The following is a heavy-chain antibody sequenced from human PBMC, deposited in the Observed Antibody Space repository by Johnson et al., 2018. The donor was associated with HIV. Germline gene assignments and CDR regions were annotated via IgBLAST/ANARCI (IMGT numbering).Heavy chain of an antibody. CDR1: GFTFSSYD. J-gene: IGHJ3*01. V-gene: IGHV3-30*18. Sequence: QVQLVESGGGVVQPGRSLRLSCAASGFTFSSYDMHWVGQAPGKRLEWVALISYDGSNEYYADSLKGRFTISRDNSKNSLYLQMNSLRAEDTAVYYCAKDATDFGVRSGPGPDHGISDVWGQGTMVTVSS. CDR2: ISYDGSNE. CDR3: AKDATDFGVRSGPGPDHGISDV. D-gene: IGHD6-19*01.